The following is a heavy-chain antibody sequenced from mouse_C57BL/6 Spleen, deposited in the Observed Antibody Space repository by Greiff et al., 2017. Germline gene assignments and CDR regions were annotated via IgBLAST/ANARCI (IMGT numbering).Heavy chain of an antibody. CDR1: GYSFTGYY. D-gene: IGHD1-1*01. CDR3: ARRTTVVAYFYYFDY. V-gene: IGHV1-42*01. J-gene: IGHJ2*01. CDR2: INPSTGGT. Sequence: VQLQQSGPELVKPGASVKISCKASGYSFTGYYMNWVKQSPEKSLEWIGEINPSTGGTTYNQKFKAKATLTVDKSSSTAYMQLKSLTSEDSAVYYCARRTTVVAYFYYFDYWGQGTTLTVSS.